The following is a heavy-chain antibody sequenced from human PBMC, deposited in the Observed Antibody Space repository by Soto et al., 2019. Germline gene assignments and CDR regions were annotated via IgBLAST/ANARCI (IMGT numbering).Heavy chain of an antibody. CDR2: FDPEAGEK. V-gene: IGHV1-24*01. CDR1: GYTVSELS. D-gene: IGHD3-22*01. Sequence: GASVKVSCKVSGYTVSELSMNWLRQGPGKALEWIGGFDPEAGEKIFSQKFQGRVITTEDTSTDFAYMELTSLTSDETAVYYCANLYHSIGFHRGYYFASGGQGTLVTVS. CDR3: ANLYHSIGFHRGYYFAS. J-gene: IGHJ4*02.